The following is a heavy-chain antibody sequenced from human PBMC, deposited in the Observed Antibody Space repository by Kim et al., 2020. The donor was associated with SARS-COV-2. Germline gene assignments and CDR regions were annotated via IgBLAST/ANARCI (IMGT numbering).Heavy chain of an antibody. J-gene: IGHJ2*01. Sequence: GGSLRLSCAASGFTFSSYAMSWVRQAPGKGLEWVSAISGSGGSTYYADSVKGRFTISRDNSKNTLYLQMNSLRAEDTAVYYCANHGDGYSSLQFRDWYFDLWGRGTLVTVSS. CDR2: ISGSGGST. V-gene: IGHV3-23*01. D-gene: IGHD5-18*01. CDR1: GFTFSSYA. CDR3: ANHGDGYSSLQFRDWYFDL.